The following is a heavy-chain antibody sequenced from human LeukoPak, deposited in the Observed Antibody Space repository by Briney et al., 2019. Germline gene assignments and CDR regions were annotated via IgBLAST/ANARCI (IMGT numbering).Heavy chain of an antibody. CDR3: TTSNIVVVTTTYFDH. J-gene: IGHJ4*02. D-gene: IGHD2-21*02. Sequence: GGSLRLSCAASGFTFNNAWMNWVRQAPGKGLEWVSAISGSGGSTYYADSVKGRFTISRDNSKNTLYLQMNSLRAEDTAVYYCTTSNIVVVTTTYFDHWGQGTLVTVSS. CDR1: GFTFNNAW. CDR2: ISGSGGST. V-gene: IGHV3-23*01.